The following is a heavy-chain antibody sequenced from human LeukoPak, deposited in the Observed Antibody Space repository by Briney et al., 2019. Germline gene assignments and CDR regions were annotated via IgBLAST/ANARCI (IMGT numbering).Heavy chain of an antibody. V-gene: IGHV1-2*02. Sequence: ASVKVSCKASGYTFTGYYMHWVRQAPGQRLEWMGWINPNSGGTNYAQKFQGRVTMTGDTSISTVYMELSRLTSDDAAVYYCARDRGSYFHDAFDIWGQGTMVAVSS. CDR2: INPNSGGT. CDR1: GYTFTGYY. D-gene: IGHD1-26*01. J-gene: IGHJ3*02. CDR3: ARDRGSYFHDAFDI.